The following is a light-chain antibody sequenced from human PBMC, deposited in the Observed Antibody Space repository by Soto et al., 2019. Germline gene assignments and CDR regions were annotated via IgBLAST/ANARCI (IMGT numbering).Light chain of an antibody. CDR1: SSDVGGYNY. V-gene: IGLV2-11*01. Sequence: ALTQPRSVSWSPGQSVTISCTGTSSDVGGYNYVSWYQQHPGKAPKLMIYDVSKRPSGVPDRFSGSKSGNTASLTISGLQAEDEADYYCCSYAGSSPYVFGTGTKVTVL. CDR3: CSYAGSSPYV. CDR2: DVS. J-gene: IGLJ1*01.